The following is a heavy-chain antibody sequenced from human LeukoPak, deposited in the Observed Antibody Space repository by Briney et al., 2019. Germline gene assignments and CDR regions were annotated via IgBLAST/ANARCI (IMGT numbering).Heavy chain of an antibody. CDR1: GCNFASYW. D-gene: IGHD3-3*01. CDR3: ARQTDFRLDY. CDR2: IYPGDSDT. V-gene: IGHV5-51*01. J-gene: IGHJ4*02. Sequence: GGALQISCQGSGCNFASYWIGWGRQVPGKGLVLMLIIYPGDSDTRYSPSLQAQVTISVDTSIGTAYLQRSSLKASDTAIYYCARQTDFRLDYWGQGTLVTVSS.